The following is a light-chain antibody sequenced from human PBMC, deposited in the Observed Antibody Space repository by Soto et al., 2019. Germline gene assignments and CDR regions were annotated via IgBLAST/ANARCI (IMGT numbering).Light chain of an antibody. CDR1: SSDIGRYKF. J-gene: IGLJ2*01. V-gene: IGLV2-14*01. CDR2: EGT. Sequence: ALTQPASVSGSPGQSVTISCTGTSSDIGRYKFVSWFQQHPGKAPKLLIFEGTNRPSGVSNRFSGSKSGNTASLTISGLQAEDEAIYFCSSSTNTNTLVIFGGGTKVTVL. CDR3: SSSTNTNTLVI.